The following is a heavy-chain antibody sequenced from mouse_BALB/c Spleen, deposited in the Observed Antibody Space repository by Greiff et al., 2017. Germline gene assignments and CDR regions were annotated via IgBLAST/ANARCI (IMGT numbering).Heavy chain of an antibody. J-gene: IGHJ1*01. CDR2: IRYSGST. CDR3: ARPYRYWYFDG. Sequence: EVKLVESGPGLVKPSQSLSLTCTVTGYSITSDYAWNLIRQFPGNNLEWMGYIRYSGSTSYNPSLKSRISITRDTSKNQFFLQLNFVTTEDTATDYCARPYRYWYFDGWGAGTTVTVSS. V-gene: IGHV3-2*02. CDR1: GYSITSDYA.